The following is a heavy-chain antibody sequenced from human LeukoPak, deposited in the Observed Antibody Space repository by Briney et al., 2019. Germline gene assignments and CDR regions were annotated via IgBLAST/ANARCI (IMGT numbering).Heavy chain of an antibody. J-gene: IGHJ4*02. D-gene: IGHD6-19*01. Sequence: MTSETLSLTRAVYGGSFSGYYWSWIRQPPGKGLEWIGEINHSGSTNYNPSLKSRVTISVDTSKNQFSLKLSSVTAADTAVYYCARVIAVAGYYFDYWGQGTLITVSS. CDR3: ARVIAVAGYYFDY. V-gene: IGHV4-34*01. CDR1: GGSFSGYY. CDR2: INHSGST.